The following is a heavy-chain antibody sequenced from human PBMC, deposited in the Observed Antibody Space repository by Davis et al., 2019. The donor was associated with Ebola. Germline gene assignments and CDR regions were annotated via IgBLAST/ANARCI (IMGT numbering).Heavy chain of an antibody. CDR2: IFYTGIT. D-gene: IGHD1-20*01. J-gene: IGHJ3*01. Sequence: LSCTVSGVSIRSGDHYWSWIRQAPGKGLEWMGFIFYTGITYYNPSLKSRLTISIDASKKKFSLDLSSVTAADAAVYYCAGLPIITAQYDHHYNMDVWGQGTMVTVSS. V-gene: IGHV4-30-4*01. CDR3: AGLPIITAQYDHHYNMDV. CDR1: GVSIRSGDHY.